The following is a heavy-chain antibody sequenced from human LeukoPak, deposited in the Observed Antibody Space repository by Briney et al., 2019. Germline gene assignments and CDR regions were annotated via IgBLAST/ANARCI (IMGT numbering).Heavy chain of an antibody. V-gene: IGHV3-7*04. D-gene: IGHD5/OR15-5a*01. CDR3: AMAGVDHYFIAGGYYCYLDL. CDR1: GFTFSSYW. J-gene: IGHJ2*01. CDR2: IKEDGSEE. Sequence: GGSLRLSCAASGFTFSSYWMNWVRQAPGKGLEWVANIKEDGSEEYYADSVKGRFNISRDNAKSSLYLQMSSLGAEDTAVYYCAMAGVDHYFIAGGYYCYLDLWGRDTLVTVS.